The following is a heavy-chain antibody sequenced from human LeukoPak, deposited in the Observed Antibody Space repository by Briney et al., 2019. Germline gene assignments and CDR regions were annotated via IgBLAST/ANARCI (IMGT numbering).Heavy chain of an antibody. Sequence: SETLSLTCTVSGGSISSYYWSWIRQPPGKGLEWIGYIYYSGSTNYNPSLKSRVTISVGTSKNQFSLKLSSVTAADTAVYYCARDSVTIFGVANYGMDVWGQGTTVTVSS. CDR2: IYYSGST. D-gene: IGHD3-3*01. J-gene: IGHJ6*02. V-gene: IGHV4-59*01. CDR1: GGSISSYY. CDR3: ARDSVTIFGVANYGMDV.